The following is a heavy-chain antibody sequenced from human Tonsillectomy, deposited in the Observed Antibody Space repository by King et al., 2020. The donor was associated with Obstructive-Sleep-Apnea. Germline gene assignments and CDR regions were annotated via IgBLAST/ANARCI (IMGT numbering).Heavy chain of an antibody. CDR1: GGSISSYY. J-gene: IGHJ4*02. Sequence: VQLQESGPGLVKPSETLSLTCTVSGGSISSYYWSWIRQPPGKGLEWIGYIYYSGSTNYNPSLKSRVTISVDTSKNQFSLKLGSVPAADTAVYYCASYDTAIDYWGQGTLVTVSS. V-gene: IGHV4-59*01. CDR2: IYYSGST. CDR3: ASYDTAIDY. D-gene: IGHD5-18*01.